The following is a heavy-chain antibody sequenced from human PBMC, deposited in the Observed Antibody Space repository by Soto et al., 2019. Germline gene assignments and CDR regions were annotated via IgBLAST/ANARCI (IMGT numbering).Heavy chain of an antibody. V-gene: IGHV3-21*01. CDR3: ARDHKPASPGFQH. Sequence: EVQLVESGGGLVKPGGSLRLSCAASGFTFSSDSMNWVRQAPGKGLEWVSSISSSSSYIYYADSVKGRFTISRDNAKNSLYLQMNSLRAEDTAVYYCARDHKPASPGFQHWGQGTLVTVSS. J-gene: IGHJ1*01. CDR1: GFTFSSDS. D-gene: IGHD3-10*01. CDR2: ISSSSSYI.